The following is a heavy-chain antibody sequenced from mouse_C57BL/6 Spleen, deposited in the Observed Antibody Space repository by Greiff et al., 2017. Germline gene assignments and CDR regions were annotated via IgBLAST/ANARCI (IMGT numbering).Heavy chain of an antibody. D-gene: IGHD1-1*01. J-gene: IGHJ1*03. V-gene: IGHV1-76*01. Sequence: QVQLQQSGAELVRPGASVKLSCKASGYTFTDYYINWVKQRPGQGLEWIARIYPGSGNTYYNEKFKGKATLTAEKSSSTAYMQLSSLTSEDSAVYFCARDYGSPDWYFDVWGTGTTVTVSS. CDR1: GYTFTDYY. CDR2: IYPGSGNT. CDR3: ARDYGSPDWYFDV.